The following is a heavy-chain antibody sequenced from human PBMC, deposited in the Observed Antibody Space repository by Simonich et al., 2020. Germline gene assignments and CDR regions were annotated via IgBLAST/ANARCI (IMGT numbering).Heavy chain of an antibody. V-gene: IGHV1-8*03. CDR1: GYPFTSYD. D-gene: IGHD1-26*01. Sequence: QVQLVQSGAEVKKPGASVKVSCKASGYPFTSYDINWVRQATGQGLERSGWTNPNSGNTGYAKKFKGRVTITRNTSISTAYMELSSLRSEDTAVYYCARTYSGSYYYFDYWGQGTLVTVSS. CDR3: ARTYSGSYYYFDY. CDR2: TNPNSGNT. J-gene: IGHJ4*02.